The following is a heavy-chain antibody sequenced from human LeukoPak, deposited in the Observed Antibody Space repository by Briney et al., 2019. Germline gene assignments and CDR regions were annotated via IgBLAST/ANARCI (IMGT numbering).Heavy chain of an antibody. J-gene: IGHJ4*02. D-gene: IGHD3-9*01. V-gene: IGHV1-69*13. CDR3: AMSYYDILTGF. CDR1: GGTFSSYA. Sequence: SVKVSCKASGGTFSSYAISWVRQAPGQGLEWMGGIIPIFGTADYAQKFQGRVTITADESTSTAYMELSSLRSEDTAVYYCAMSYYDILTGFWGQGTLVTVSS. CDR2: IIPIFGTA.